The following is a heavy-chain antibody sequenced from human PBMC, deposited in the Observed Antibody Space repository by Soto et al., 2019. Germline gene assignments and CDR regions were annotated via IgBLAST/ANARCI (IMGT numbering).Heavy chain of an antibody. Sequence: GGSLRLSCSPSGFTFSTYAMTWVRQAPGKGLEWVSAISAGAAGIYYSDSVKGRFTISRDNSKNTLYLQMDGLRAEDTAIYYCAKALSDWNFDWWGQGILVTVSS. V-gene: IGHV3-23*01. D-gene: IGHD6-19*01. CDR2: ISAGAAGI. CDR3: AKALSDWNFDW. J-gene: IGHJ4*02. CDR1: GFTFSTYA.